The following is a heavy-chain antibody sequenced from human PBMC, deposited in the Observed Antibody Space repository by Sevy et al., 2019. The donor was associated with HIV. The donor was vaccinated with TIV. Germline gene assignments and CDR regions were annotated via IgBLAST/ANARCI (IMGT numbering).Heavy chain of an antibody. Sequence: GGSLRLSCAASGFTFSSYVMSWVRQAPGGGLEWVSGIIGRGDSTYYADSVKGRFTISRDNAKESLFLQMTNLRVEDTAIYYCARRYFDLWGQGTLVTVSS. CDR2: IIGRGDST. CDR1: GFTFSSYV. J-gene: IGHJ4*02. V-gene: IGHV3-23*01. CDR3: ARRYFDL.